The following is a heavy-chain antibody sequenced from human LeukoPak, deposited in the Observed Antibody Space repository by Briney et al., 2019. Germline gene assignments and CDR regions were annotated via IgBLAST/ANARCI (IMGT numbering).Heavy chain of an antibody. V-gene: IGHV1-24*01. CDR2: FDPEDGET. Sequence: ASVKVSCKVSGYTLTELSMHWVRQAPGKGLEWMGGFDPEDGETIYAQKFQGRVTMTEDTSTDTAYMELSSLRSEDTAVYYCATTEGLGSRDGYKRHFDYWGQGTLVTVSS. CDR3: ATTEGLGSRDGYKRHFDY. D-gene: IGHD5-24*01. CDR1: GYTLTELS. J-gene: IGHJ4*02.